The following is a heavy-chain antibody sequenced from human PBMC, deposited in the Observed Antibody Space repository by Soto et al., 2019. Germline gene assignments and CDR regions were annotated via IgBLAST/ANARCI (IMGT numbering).Heavy chain of an antibody. V-gene: IGHV1-18*01. CDR2: ISAYNGNT. CDR1: GYTFTSYG. Sequence: ASVKVSCKASGYTFTSYGISWVRQAPGQGLEWMGWISAYNGNTNYAQKLQGRVTMTTDPSTSTAYMELRSLRSDDTAVYYCARVPYYYYTSGYSRYYFASWGQGPLVTASS. D-gene: IGHD3-22*01. CDR3: ARVPYYYYTSGYSRYYFAS. J-gene: IGHJ4*02.